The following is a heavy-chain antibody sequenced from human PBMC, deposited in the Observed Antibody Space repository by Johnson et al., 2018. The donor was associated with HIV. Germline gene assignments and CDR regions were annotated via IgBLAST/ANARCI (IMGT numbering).Heavy chain of an antibody. D-gene: IGHD3-10*01. CDR2: ISYEGSNK. CDR1: GFTFSSYA. V-gene: IGHV3-30*04. J-gene: IGHJ3*02. Sequence: VQLVESGGGVVPPGRSLRLSCAASGFTFSSYAMHWVRQAPGKGLEWVAVISYEGSNKYYVESVKGRFSISRDNSKNTLYLQMNSLRAEDTAVYYSARDQGVLVWFRKLLYDAFDIWGQGTMVTVSS. CDR3: ARDQGVLVWFRKLLYDAFDI.